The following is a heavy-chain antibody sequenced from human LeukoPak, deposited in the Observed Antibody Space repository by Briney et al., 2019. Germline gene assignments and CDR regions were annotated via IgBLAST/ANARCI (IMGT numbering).Heavy chain of an antibody. CDR1: GGTFTSYA. V-gene: IGHV1-69*04. Sequence: ASVKVSCKASGGTFTSYAISWVRQAPGQGLEWMGRIIPFLGIANYAQKFQGRVTITADKSTSTAYMELSSLRSEDTAVYYCARAVGYCSSTSCYRGMDVWGQGTTVTVSS. J-gene: IGHJ6*02. CDR2: IIPFLGIA. CDR3: ARAVGYCSSTSCYRGMDV. D-gene: IGHD2-2*03.